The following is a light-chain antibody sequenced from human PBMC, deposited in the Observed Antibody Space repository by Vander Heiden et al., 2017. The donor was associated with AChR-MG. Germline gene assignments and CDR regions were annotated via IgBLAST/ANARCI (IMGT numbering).Light chain of an antibody. J-gene: IGLJ1*01. V-gene: IGLV1-40*01. CDR2: GNS. CDR3: QSYDNSLSGYV. CDR1: SPNIGAGYD. Sequence: QSVLTQSPSVSGAPGQRVTISCTGSSPNIGAGYDVHWYQQLPGTAPKLLIYGNSNRPSGVPDRFSGSKSGTSASLAITGLQAEDEADYYCQSYDNSLSGYVFGTGTKVTVL.